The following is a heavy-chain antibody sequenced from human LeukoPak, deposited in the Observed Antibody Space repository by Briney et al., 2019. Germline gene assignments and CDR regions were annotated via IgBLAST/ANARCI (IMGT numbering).Heavy chain of an antibody. CDR3: ARAELLRIGFDI. CDR1: GGSISSGGYS. J-gene: IGHJ3*02. Sequence: PSETLSLTCAVSGGSISSGGYSWSWIRQPPGKGLEWIGYIYHSGSTYYNPSLKSRVTISVDRSKNQFSLKLSSVTAADTAVYYCARAELLRIGFDIWGQGTMVTVSS. V-gene: IGHV4-30-2*01. D-gene: IGHD3-10*01. CDR2: IYHSGST.